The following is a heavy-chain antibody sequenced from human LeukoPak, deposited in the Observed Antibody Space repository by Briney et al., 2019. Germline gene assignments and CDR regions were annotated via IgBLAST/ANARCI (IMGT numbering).Heavy chain of an antibody. Sequence: PGGSLRLSCAASGFTFRSYAMTWVRQAPGKGLEWVSAISGSGGSTFYADSVEGRFTISRDNSKSTLFLQVNSLRAEDTAVYYCAKLHYDNSGPRPWYFDYWGQGTLVTVSS. CDR1: GFTFRSYA. J-gene: IGHJ4*02. CDR2: ISGSGGST. D-gene: IGHD3-22*01. CDR3: AKLHYDNSGPRPWYFDY. V-gene: IGHV3-23*01.